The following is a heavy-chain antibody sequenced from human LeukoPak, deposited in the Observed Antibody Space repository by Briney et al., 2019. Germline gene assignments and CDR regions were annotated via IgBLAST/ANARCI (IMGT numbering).Heavy chain of an antibody. D-gene: IGHD3-22*01. CDR2: ISGSGGST. V-gene: IGHV3-23*01. J-gene: IGHJ4*02. CDR1: GFTFSSYA. Sequence: GGSLRLSCAGSGFTFSSYAMSWVRQAPGKGLEWVSAISGSGGSTYYADSVKGRFTISRDNSKNTLYLQMNGLRAEDTAVYYCAKVKLPYYYDSSGYYGAPDSFDYWGQGTLVTVSS. CDR3: AKVKLPYYYDSSGYYGAPDSFDY.